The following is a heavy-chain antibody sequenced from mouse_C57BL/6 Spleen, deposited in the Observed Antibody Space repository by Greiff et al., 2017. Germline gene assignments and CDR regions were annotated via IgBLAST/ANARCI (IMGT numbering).Heavy chain of an antibody. Sequence: DVKLQESGGGLVKPGGSLKLSCAASGFTFSDYGMHWVRQAPEKGLEWVAYISSGSSTIYYADTVKGRFTISRDNAKNTLFLQMTSLRSEDTAMYYCASAYYSNWYFDVWGTGTTVTVAS. J-gene: IGHJ1*03. D-gene: IGHD2-5*01. V-gene: IGHV5-17*01. CDR3: ASAYYSNWYFDV. CDR2: ISSGSSTI. CDR1: GFTFSDYG.